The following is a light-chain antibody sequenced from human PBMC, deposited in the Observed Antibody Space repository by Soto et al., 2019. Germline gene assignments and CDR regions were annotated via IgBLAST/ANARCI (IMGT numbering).Light chain of an antibody. CDR1: QNVHIN. CDR2: GVS. V-gene: IGKV3-15*01. J-gene: IGKJ2*01. Sequence: TVMTQSPSTLSVSPGYTATLSCRSSQNVHINLAWYQQKPGQAPTLLIYGVSARAPGVPARFSGTGSGTEFTLTIRNLQSEDFGIYYCQQYETWPRTFGQGTK. CDR3: QQYETWPRT.